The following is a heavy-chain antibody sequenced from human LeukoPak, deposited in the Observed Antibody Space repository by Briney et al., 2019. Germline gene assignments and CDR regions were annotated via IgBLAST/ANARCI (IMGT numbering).Heavy chain of an antibody. V-gene: IGHV3-11*03. Sequence: GGSLRLSCAASGFTFSDYYMTWIRQAPGKGLEWVSYISTSSAYTDYADSVKGRFTIPRDNAKNSLYLQMNSLRAEDTAVYYCARRGHSGGYYYALDYWGQGTLVTVSS. J-gene: IGHJ4*02. CDR2: ISTSSAYT. CDR1: GFTFSDYY. D-gene: IGHD3-22*01. CDR3: ARRGHSGGYYYALDY.